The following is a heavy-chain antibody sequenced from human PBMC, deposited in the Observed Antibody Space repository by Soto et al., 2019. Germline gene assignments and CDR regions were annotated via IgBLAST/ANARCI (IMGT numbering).Heavy chain of an antibody. V-gene: IGHV3-11*05. J-gene: IGHJ4*02. CDR1: GFTFSDYY. D-gene: IGHD5-12*01. Sequence: QVQLVESGGGLVKPGGCLRLSCEASGFTFSDYYMSWIRQAPGKGLEWVSYISSSGSDTNYADSVKGRCTVSRDNAKNTLYVQMNSLRAEDTDVYYCARSLRGYSVYSGYWGQGTLITVSS. CDR2: ISSSGSDT. CDR3: ARSLRGYSVYSGY.